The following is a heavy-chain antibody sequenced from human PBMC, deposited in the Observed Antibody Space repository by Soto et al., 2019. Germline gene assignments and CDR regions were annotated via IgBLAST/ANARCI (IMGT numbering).Heavy chain of an antibody. CDR1: GGSISSYY. D-gene: IGHD2-2*01. CDR2: IYYSGST. J-gene: IGHJ6*03. CDR3: AEGVSVVPAARTGYYMDV. V-gene: IGHV4-59*12. Sequence: SETLSLTCTVSGGSISSYYWSWIRQPPGKGLEWIGYIYYSGSTNYNPSLKSRVTISVDTSKNQFSLKLSSVTAADTAVYYCAEGVSVVPAARTGYYMDVWGKGTTVTVSS.